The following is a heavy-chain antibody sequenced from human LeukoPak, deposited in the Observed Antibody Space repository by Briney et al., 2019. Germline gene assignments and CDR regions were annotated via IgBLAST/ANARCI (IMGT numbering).Heavy chain of an antibody. Sequence: GESLETSFKAPGYSFTSYWIAWVRRIPGKGLEWMGLIYPGHSDTRYSPSFQGQVTISADESLSTAYLQWSSVKASDTAMYYCARGNNENYYDWFDPWGQGTLVTVSS. D-gene: IGHD1-26*01. J-gene: IGHJ5*02. CDR2: IYPGHSDT. V-gene: IGHV5-51*01. CDR3: ARGNNENYYDWFDP. CDR1: GYSFTSYW.